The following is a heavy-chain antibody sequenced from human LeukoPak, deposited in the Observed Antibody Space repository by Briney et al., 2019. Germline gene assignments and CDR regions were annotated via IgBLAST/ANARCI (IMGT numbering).Heavy chain of an antibody. CDR1: GFTFSDYY. CDR2: ISGSATYT. Sequence: NPGGSLRLSCAASGFTFSDYYMSWIRQAPGKGLEWVSYISGSATYTSYADSVKGRFTISRDNAQNSLHLQMKRLRAEDTALYYCARWKGGGSRRDAFDVWGQGTMVTVSS. CDR3: ARWKGGGSRRDAFDV. D-gene: IGHD2-15*01. J-gene: IGHJ3*01. V-gene: IGHV3-11*03.